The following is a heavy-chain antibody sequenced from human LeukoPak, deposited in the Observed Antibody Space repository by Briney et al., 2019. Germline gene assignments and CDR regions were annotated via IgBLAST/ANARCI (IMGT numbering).Heavy chain of an antibody. Sequence: QTLSHTCAISGDSVSSNSVTWNWIRQSPSRGLEWLGRTYYRSTWYNDYAVSVRGRITVNPDTSKNQFSLHLNSVTPEDTAVYYCARRLTQYDCFDPWGQGILVTVSS. V-gene: IGHV6-1*01. J-gene: IGHJ5*02. CDR2: TYYRSTWYN. CDR3: ARRLTQYDCFDP. CDR1: GDSVSSNSVT. D-gene: IGHD2-2*01.